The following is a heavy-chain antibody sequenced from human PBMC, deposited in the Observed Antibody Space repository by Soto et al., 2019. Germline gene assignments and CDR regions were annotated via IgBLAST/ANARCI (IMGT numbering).Heavy chain of an antibody. J-gene: IGHJ4*02. CDR1: GFTFSSYG. Sequence: GGSLRLSCAASGFTFSSYGMHWVRQAPGKGLEWVAVIWYDGSNKYYADSVKGRFTISRDNSKNTLYLQMNSLRAEDTAVYYCARDRAAAGLDPIDYWGQGTLVTVSS. V-gene: IGHV3-33*01. CDR2: IWYDGSNK. CDR3: ARDRAAAGLDPIDY. D-gene: IGHD6-13*01.